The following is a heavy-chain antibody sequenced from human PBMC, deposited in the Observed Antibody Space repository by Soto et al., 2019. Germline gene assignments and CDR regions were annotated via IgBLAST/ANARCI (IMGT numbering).Heavy chain of an antibody. D-gene: IGHD3-22*01. CDR3: ASSRVTYYYNRSAFDI. J-gene: IGHJ3*02. CDR1: GGTFSSYA. CDR2: IIPIFGTA. Sequence: QVQLVQSGAEVKKPGSSVKVSCKASGGTFSSYAISWVRQAPGQRLEWMGGIIPIFGTANYAQKSQGRVTITADDSTSTAYMEQTSLRSEDTAVYYCASSRVTYYYNRSAFDIWGQGTMVTVSS. V-gene: IGHV1-69*01.